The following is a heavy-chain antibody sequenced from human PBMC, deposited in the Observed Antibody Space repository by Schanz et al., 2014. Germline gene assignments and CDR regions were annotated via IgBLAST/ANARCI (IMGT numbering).Heavy chain of an antibody. CDR1: GFTFSDHY. D-gene: IGHD3-22*01. Sequence: GGSLRLSCAASGFTFSDHYMDWVRQAPGKGLEWVSAISGSGGSTYYADSVKGRFTISRDNSKNTLYLQMNSLRAEDTAVYYCAKDTSHGDYDYYFDYWGQGTLVTVSS. CDR2: ISGSGGST. CDR3: AKDTSHGDYDYYFDY. J-gene: IGHJ4*02. V-gene: IGHV3-23*01.